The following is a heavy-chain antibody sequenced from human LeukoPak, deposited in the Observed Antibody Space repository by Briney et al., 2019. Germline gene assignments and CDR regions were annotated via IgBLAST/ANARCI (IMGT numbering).Heavy chain of an antibody. CDR1: GDSITGYY. V-gene: IGHV4-39*07. J-gene: IGHJ3*02. D-gene: IGHD3-10*01. CDR2: IYYTGNT. CDR3: TKSDGYGLIRI. Sequence: SSETLSLTCSVSGDSITGYYWGWIRQPPGKGLEWIGNIYYTGNTYYNSSLKSRVTIPLDTSKNQFSLKVISMTAADTAAYYCTKSDGYGLIRICGRGTMVTVSS.